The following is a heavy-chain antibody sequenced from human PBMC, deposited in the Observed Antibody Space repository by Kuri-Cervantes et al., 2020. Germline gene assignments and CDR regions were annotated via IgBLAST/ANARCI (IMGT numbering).Heavy chain of an antibody. D-gene: IGHD6-6*01. J-gene: IGHJ4*02. Sequence: SQTLSLTCAVSGYSISSGYYWGWIRQPPGRGLEFIGRIYHSGSSYYNPSLKSRVTISVDTSRNQFSLKLSSVTAADTAVYYCARLRYSGSSSYSDYRGQGTLGTVSS. V-gene: IGHV4-38-2*01. CDR3: ARLRYSGSSSYSDY. CDR1: GYSISSGYY. CDR2: IYHSGSS.